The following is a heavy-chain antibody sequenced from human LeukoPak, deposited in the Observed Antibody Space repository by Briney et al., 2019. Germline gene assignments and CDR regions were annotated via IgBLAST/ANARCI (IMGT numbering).Heavy chain of an antibody. V-gene: IGHV4-38-2*02. CDR1: GYSISSGYY. J-gene: IGHJ6*03. D-gene: IGHD5-18*01. CDR3: ARELPYYYYMDV. CDR2: IYRSGGT. Sequence: PSETLSLTCTVSGYSISSGYYWVWIRQPPGKGLEWIGSIYRSGGTNYNPSLKSRVTISVDTSKNQFSLKVSSVTAADTAVYYCARELPYYYYMDVWGKGTTVTISS.